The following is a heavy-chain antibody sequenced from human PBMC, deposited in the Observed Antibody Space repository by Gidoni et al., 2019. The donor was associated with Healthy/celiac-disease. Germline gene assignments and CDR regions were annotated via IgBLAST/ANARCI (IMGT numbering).Heavy chain of an antibody. V-gene: IGHV1-2*02. CDR3: ARVSCSSCYSREVWFDP. D-gene: IGHD2-2*01. CDR2: INPNSGGT. CDR1: GYTFTGYY. J-gene: IGHJ5*02. Sequence: QVQLVQSGAEVKKPGASVKVSCKASGYTFTGYYMHWVRKAPGQGLEWMGWINPNSGGTNYAQKFQGRVTMTRDTSISTAYMELSRLRSDDTAVYYCARVSCSSCYSREVWFDPWGQGTLVTVSS.